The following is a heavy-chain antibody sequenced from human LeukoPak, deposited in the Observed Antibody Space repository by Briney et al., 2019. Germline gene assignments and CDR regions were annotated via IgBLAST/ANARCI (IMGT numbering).Heavy chain of an antibody. D-gene: IGHD2-8*01. CDR3: AREQSVLMVYAAPFDP. V-gene: IGHV4-34*01. Sequence: PSETLSLTCAVYGGSFSGYYWSWIRQPPGKGLEWIGEISHSGSTNYNPSLKSRVTISVDTSKNQFSLKLSSVTAADTAVCYCAREQSVLMVYAAPFDPWGQGTLVTVSS. J-gene: IGHJ5*02. CDR2: ISHSGST. CDR1: GGSFSGYY.